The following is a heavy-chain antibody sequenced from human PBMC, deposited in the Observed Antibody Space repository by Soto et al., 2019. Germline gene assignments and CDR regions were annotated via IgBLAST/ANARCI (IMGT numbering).Heavy chain of an antibody. CDR1: VFTFSSYA. D-gene: IGHD3-10*01. V-gene: IGHV3-23*01. J-gene: IGHJ4*02. CDR2: ISDSGGNT. CDR3: AKYGRGNYGSYFDY. Sequence: GGSLRLSCAASVFTFSSYAMSWVRQAPEKGLEWVSTISDSGGNTYYADSVKGRFTISRDNSKNTLYLQMNSLRAEDTAVYYCAKYGRGNYGSYFDYWGQGTLVTVSS.